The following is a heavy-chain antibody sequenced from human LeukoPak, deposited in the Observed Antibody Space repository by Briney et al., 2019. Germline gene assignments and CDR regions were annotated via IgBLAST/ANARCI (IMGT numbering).Heavy chain of an antibody. Sequence: GGSLRLSCAASGFTFSSYEMNWVRQAPGKGLEWVSYISGSGSTIYYADSVKGRFTISRDNAKNSLYLQMNSLRAEDTAVYYCARGLDDYYGSGSYYNVGNWFDPWGQGTLVTVSS. CDR3: ARGLDDYYGSGSYYNVGNWFDP. V-gene: IGHV3-48*03. J-gene: IGHJ5*02. D-gene: IGHD3-10*01. CDR1: GFTFSSYE. CDR2: ISGSGSTI.